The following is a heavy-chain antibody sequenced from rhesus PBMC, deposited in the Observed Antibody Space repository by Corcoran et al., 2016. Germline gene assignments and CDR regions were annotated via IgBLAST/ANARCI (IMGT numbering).Heavy chain of an antibody. J-gene: IGHJ4*01. CDR2: ISYDGSKK. D-gene: IGHD6S26*01. Sequence: EVQLVASGGGLVQPGGSLRLSCAASGFTFSSHGMHWVRQAQGKGREWVAVISYDGSKKYYAASVKDRFTISRDNSKNMLYLQMNTLKLEDTAVYYCARDYSSGWSFADYWGQGVLVTVSS. CDR3: ARDYSSGWSFADY. V-gene: IGHV3-54*02. CDR1: GFTFSSHG.